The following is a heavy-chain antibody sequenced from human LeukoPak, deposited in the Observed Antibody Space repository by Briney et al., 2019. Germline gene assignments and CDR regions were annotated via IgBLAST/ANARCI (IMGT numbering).Heavy chain of an antibody. V-gene: IGHV3-30*04. CDR1: GFTFAGYT. Sequence: PGGSLRLSCAASGFTFAGYTMHWVRQAPGKGLEWATLITYDGSTKYYADSVKGRFTISRDNSKNRLYLQMDSLRGEDTAVYYCAKDRSWRGLEYWGQGALVTVSS. J-gene: IGHJ4*02. CDR2: ITYDGSTK. D-gene: IGHD3-16*02. CDR3: AKDRSWRGLEY.